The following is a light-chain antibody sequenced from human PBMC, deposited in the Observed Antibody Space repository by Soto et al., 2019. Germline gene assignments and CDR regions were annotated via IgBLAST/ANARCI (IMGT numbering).Light chain of an antibody. CDR2: WAS. J-gene: IGKJ2*01. V-gene: IGKV4-1*01. CDR1: QSVLYSSNNKNF. Sequence: DIVMTQSPDSLAVSLGERATINCKSSQSVLYSSNNKNFLAWYQQKAGQPPKLLIYWASTRKSGVPDRISGSGSGTDFTLTISSLQAEDVAVYYCQQYNNWPLYTFGQGTKLEIK. CDR3: QQYNNWPLYT.